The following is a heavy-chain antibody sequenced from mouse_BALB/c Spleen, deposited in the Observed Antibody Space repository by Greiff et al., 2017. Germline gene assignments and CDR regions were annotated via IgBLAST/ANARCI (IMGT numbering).Heavy chain of an antibody. D-gene: IGHD1-2*01. CDR3: ARAATADYYAMDY. CDR2: IWGDGST. Sequence: VQLVESGPGLVAPSQSLSITCTVSGFSLTGYGVNWVRQPPGKGLEWLGMIWGDGSTDYNSALKSRLSISKDNSKSQVFLKMNSLQTDDTARYYCARAATADYYAMDYWGQGTSVTVSS. V-gene: IGHV2-6-7*01. CDR1: GFSLTGYG. J-gene: IGHJ4*01.